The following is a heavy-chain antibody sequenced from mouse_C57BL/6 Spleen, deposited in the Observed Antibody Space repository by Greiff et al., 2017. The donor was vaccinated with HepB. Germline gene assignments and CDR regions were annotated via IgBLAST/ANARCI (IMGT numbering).Heavy chain of an antibody. V-gene: IGHV5-17*01. CDR2: ISSGSSTI. D-gene: IGHD2-3*01. Sequence: EVQGVESGGGLVKPGGSLKLSCAASGFTFSDYGMHWVRQAPEKGLEWVAYISSGSSTIYYADTVKGLFTISRDNAKNPLFLQMTSLRSEDTAMYYCARRDGYGFAYWGQGTLVTASA. J-gene: IGHJ3*01. CDR3: ARRDGYGFAY. CDR1: GFTFSDYG.